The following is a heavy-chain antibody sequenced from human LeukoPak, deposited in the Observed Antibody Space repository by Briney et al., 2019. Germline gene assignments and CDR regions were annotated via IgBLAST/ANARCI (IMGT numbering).Heavy chain of an antibody. CDR1: GYTFTSYD. CDR3: ASRTNPNPNRYDFRSGVDY. CDR2: MNPNSGNT. V-gene: IGHV1-8*03. D-gene: IGHD3-3*01. J-gene: IGHJ4*02. Sequence: ASVKVSCKASGYTFTSYDINWVRQATGQGLEWMGWMNPNSGNTGYAQKFQGRVTITRNTSISTAYMELSSLRSEDTAVYYCASRTNPNPNRYDFRSGVDYWGQGTLVTVSS.